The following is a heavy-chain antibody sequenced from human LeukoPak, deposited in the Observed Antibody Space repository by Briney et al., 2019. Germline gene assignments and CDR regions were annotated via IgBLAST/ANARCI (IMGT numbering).Heavy chain of an antibody. Sequence: ASVKVSCKASGYNVIAFDIHWVRQATGQGLEWMGWMNPHSGKTAYAQKFQGRVTMTRDISINTAYMELSGLRSEDTAVYYCARGRTQMAAVLGHWGQGSLVTVSS. CDR3: ARGRTQMAAVLGH. CDR2: MNPHSGKT. CDR1: GYNVIAFD. V-gene: IGHV1-8*01. J-gene: IGHJ5*02. D-gene: IGHD5-24*01.